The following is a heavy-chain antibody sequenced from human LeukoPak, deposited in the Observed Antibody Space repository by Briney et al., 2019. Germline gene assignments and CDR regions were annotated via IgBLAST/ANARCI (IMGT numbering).Heavy chain of an antibody. J-gene: IGHJ5*02. V-gene: IGHV1-2*02. CDR1: GNTFTGFY. Sequence: ASVKVSCKASGNTFTGFYMHWVRQAPGQGLEWMGWINPNSGGTNYAQKFQGRVTMTRDTSISTAYMELSRLRSDDTAVYYCARNGVADNWFDPWGQGTLVTVSS. D-gene: IGHD3-3*01. CDR2: INPNSGGT. CDR3: ARNGVADNWFDP.